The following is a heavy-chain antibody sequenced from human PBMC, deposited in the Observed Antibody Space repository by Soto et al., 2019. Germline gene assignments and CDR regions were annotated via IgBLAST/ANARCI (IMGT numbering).Heavy chain of an antibody. CDR1: GGSVSNYY. D-gene: IGHD5-18*01. J-gene: IGHJ4*02. Sequence: ETLSLTCTVSGGSVSNYYWNWIRQSPGKGLEWIGYIYSSGSTHYNPSLQNRVTISIDTSKNQVSLKVNSVTAADTAVYYCARDHPHSYGVYYFDYWGQG. CDR2: IYSSGST. CDR3: ARDHPHSYGVYYFDY. V-gene: IGHV4-59*02.